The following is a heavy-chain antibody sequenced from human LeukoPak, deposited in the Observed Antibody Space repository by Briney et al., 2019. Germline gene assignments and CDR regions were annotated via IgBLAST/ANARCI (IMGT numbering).Heavy chain of an antibody. CDR2: ISWNSGSI. J-gene: IGHJ4*02. CDR1: GFTFDDYA. Sequence: GGSLRLSCAASGFTFDDYAMHWVRQAPGKGLEWVSGISWNSGSIGYADSVKGRFTISRDNAKNSLYLQMNSLRADDTALYYCAKEKREYYGSGSYYNDQYYFDYWGQGTLVTVSS. V-gene: IGHV3-9*01. CDR3: AKEKREYYGSGSYYNDQYYFDY. D-gene: IGHD3-10*01.